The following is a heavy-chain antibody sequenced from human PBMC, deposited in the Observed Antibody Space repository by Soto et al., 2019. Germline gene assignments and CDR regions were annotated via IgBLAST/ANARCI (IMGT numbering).Heavy chain of an antibody. CDR2: INHSGST. Sequence: SETLSLTCTVSSDSVSSSSYTWGWIRQPPGKGPEWIGEINHSGSTNYNPSLKSRVTISVDTSKNQFSLKLSSVTAADTAVYYCARGRHYGSGSYYPNYYYYGMDVWGQGTTVTVSS. CDR1: SDSVSSSSYT. D-gene: IGHD3-10*01. CDR3: ARGRHYGSGSYYPNYYYYGMDV. V-gene: IGHV4-39*07. J-gene: IGHJ6*02.